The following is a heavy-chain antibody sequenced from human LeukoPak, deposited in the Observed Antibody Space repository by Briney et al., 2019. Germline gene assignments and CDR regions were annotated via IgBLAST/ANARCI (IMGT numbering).Heavy chain of an antibody. J-gene: IGHJ6*03. CDR2: INSDGSST. D-gene: IGHD2-2*01. V-gene: IGHV3-74*01. CDR1: GFTFSSYW. Sequence: GGSLRLSCAASGFTFSSYWMHWVRQAPGKGLVWVSRINSDGSSTSYADSVKGRSTISRDNSKNTLYLQMNSLRAEDTAVYYCAKDAADIVVVPAAAPHTAMVSYKTYYYYYMDVWGKGTTVTVSS. CDR3: AKDAADIVVVPAAAPHTAMVSYKTYYYYYMDV.